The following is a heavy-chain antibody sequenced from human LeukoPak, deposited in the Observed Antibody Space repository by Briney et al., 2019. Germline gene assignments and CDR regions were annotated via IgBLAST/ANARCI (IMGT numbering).Heavy chain of an antibody. CDR2: ISYDGSNK. CDR3: ARVGYCSGGSCYSFDY. D-gene: IGHD2-15*01. Sequence: GGSLRLSCAASGFTFSSYAMHWVRQAPGKGLEWVAVISYDGSNKYNADSVKGRFTISRDNSKNTLYLQMNSLRAEDTAVYYCARVGYCSGGSCYSFDYWGQGTLVTVSS. V-gene: IGHV3-30*04. J-gene: IGHJ4*02. CDR1: GFTFSSYA.